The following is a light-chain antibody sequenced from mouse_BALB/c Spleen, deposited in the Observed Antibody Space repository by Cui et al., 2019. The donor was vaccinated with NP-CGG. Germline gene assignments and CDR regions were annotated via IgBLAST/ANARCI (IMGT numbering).Light chain of an antibody. V-gene: IGLV1*01. CDR2: GTH. Sequence: QAVVTQESALTTSPGETVTLTCLSSTGAVTTSNYANWVQEKPDHLFTGLIGGTHNRAPGVPARFSGSLIGDKAALTITGAQTEDEAIYFCALWYSNHWLFGGGTKLTVL. J-gene: IGLJ1*01. CDR3: ALWYSNHWL. CDR1: TGAVTTSNY.